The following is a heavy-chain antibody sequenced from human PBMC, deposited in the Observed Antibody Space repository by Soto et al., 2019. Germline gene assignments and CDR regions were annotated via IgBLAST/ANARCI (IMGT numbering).Heavy chain of an antibody. D-gene: IGHD1-1*01. Sequence: EVHLVESGGGLVKSGGSLRVSCTASGFTFSDYSMHWVRQAPGKGLEWVSSISPTSGAIYYADSVKGRFTISRDNAKNSLFLQMNSLRAEDTAMYSCARGSAHIQVQTFDYWGQGTLVTVSS. V-gene: IGHV3-21*01. J-gene: IGHJ4*02. CDR3: ARGSAHIQVQTFDY. CDR2: ISPTSGAI. CDR1: GFTFSDYS.